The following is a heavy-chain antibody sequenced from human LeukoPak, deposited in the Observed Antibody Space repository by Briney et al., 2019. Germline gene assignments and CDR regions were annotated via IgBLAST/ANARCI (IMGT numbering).Heavy chain of an antibody. V-gene: IGHV3-15*07. CDR2: IKSKTGGGTT. J-gene: IGHJ6*02. CDR3: ARDPGMDV. Sequence: GGSLRLSCAASGFSFSNAWMNWVRQAPGKGLEWVGRIKSKTGGGTTDYAAPVEGRFTISRDDSKTTMYLQMNSLKTEDTAVYYCARDPGMDVWGQGTTVTVSS. CDR1: GFSFSNAW.